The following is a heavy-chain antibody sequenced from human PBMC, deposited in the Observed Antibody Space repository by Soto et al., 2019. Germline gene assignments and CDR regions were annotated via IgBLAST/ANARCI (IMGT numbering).Heavy chain of an antibody. Sequence: EVQLLESGGGLVQPGGSLRLSCAASGFTFSSYAMSWVRQAPGKGLEWVSAISGSGGSTYYADSVKGRFTISRDNSKNTRYLQRNSLSAEDTAVYYCAKDQRYSSSYWFDPWGQGALVTVSS. D-gene: IGHD6-6*01. V-gene: IGHV3-23*01. CDR3: AKDQRYSSSYWFDP. CDR1: GFTFSSYA. J-gene: IGHJ5*02. CDR2: ISGSGGST.